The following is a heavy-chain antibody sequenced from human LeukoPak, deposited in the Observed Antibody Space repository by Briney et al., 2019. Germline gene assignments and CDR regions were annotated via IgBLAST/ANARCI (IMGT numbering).Heavy chain of an antibody. Sequence: PSETLSLTCTVSGGSISSGGYYWSWIRQPPGKGLEWIGYIYHSGSTYYNPSLKSRITVLVDTSKNKFSLKVNSVTAADTAVYYCARSWWWSGLPDSWGQGTLVTVSS. CDR1: GGSISSGGYY. CDR3: ARSWWWSGLPDS. CDR2: IYHSGST. V-gene: IGHV4-30-2*02. J-gene: IGHJ5*01. D-gene: IGHD3-3*01.